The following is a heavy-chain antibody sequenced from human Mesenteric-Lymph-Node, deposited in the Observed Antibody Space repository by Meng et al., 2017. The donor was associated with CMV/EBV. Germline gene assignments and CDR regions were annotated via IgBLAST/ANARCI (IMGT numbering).Heavy chain of an antibody. Sequence: GESLKISCAASGFSVSSKYMSSVRQAPGKGLEWVSVIYRGGTTYYADSVKGRFTISRDNAQKSLYLQMDSLTSEDTAVYYCARHATVIYDTSGDYPVDYWGQGTLVTVSS. CDR1: GFSVSSKY. J-gene: IGHJ4*01. D-gene: IGHD3-22*01. V-gene: IGHV3-53*05. CDR3: ARHATVIYDTSGDYPVDY. CDR2: IYRGGTT.